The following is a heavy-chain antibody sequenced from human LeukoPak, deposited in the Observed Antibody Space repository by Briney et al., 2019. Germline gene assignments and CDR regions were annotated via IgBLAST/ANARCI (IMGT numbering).Heavy chain of an antibody. Sequence: GASVKVSCKASGGTFSSYAISWVRQAPGQGLEWMGRIIPILGIANYAQKFQGRVTITADKSTSTAYMELSSLRSEDTAVYYCARDLEYYDILTGYSFGQAYYFDYWGQGTLVTVSS. CDR1: GGTFSSYA. V-gene: IGHV1-69*04. CDR2: IIPILGIA. CDR3: ARDLEYYDILTGYSFGQAYYFDY. D-gene: IGHD3-9*01. J-gene: IGHJ4*02.